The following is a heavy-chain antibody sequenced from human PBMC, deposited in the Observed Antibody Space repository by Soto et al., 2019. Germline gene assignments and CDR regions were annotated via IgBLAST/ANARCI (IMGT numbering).Heavy chain of an antibody. D-gene: IGHD3-10*01. CDR2: INHSGST. Sequence: SETLSLTCTVSNGSISSAIYYWGWIRQPPGKGLEWIGRINHSGSTNYNPSLKSRVTISVDTSKNQFSLKLSSVTAADTAVYYCATTPYGSGTNFDYWGQGTLVTVPQ. CDR3: ATTPYGSGTNFDY. CDR1: NGSISSAIYY. J-gene: IGHJ4*02. V-gene: IGHV4-39*07.